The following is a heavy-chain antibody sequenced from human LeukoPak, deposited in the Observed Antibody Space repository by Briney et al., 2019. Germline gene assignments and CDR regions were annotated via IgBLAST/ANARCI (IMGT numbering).Heavy chain of an antibody. CDR2: IKQDGNQN. D-gene: IGHD6-13*01. CDR3: ARDVEMFSTTWSDAFDI. V-gene: IGHV3-7*01. Sequence: PGGSLRLSCAASGFTFDDYAMHWVRQAPGKGLEWVANIKQDGNQNYYVDSVRGRFTISRDNSKNSLYLQMDSLRVDDTAVYYCARDVEMFSTTWSDAFDIWGQGTMVTVSS. J-gene: IGHJ3*02. CDR1: GFTFDDYA.